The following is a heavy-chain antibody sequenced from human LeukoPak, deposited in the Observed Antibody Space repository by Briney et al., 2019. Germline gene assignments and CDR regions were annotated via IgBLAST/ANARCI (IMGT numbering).Heavy chain of an antibody. CDR1: GFTFSTYA. V-gene: IGHV3-23*01. J-gene: IGHJ4*02. CDR3: ARDVEVCRVGACYWTTFDC. Sequence: PGGSLRLSCAASGFTFSTYAMAWVRQAPGKGLEWVSSVNDRGDDAYYTDSVKGRFTISRDNSKNTLFLQMNSLRAEDTAAYYCARDVEVCRVGACYWTTFDCWGQGALVTVSS. D-gene: IGHD2-21*02. CDR2: VNDRGDDA.